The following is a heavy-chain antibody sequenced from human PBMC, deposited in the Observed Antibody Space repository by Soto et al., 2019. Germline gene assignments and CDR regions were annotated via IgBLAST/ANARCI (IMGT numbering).Heavy chain of an antibody. CDR1: GYTFTGYY. J-gene: IGHJ6*02. D-gene: IGHD3-10*01. V-gene: IGHV1-2*02. CDR2: INPNSGGT. Sequence: QVPLVQSGAEVKKPGASVKVSCKASGYTFTGYYMHWVRQAPGQGLEWMGWINPNSGGTNYAQKFQGRVTMTRDTSISTAYMELSRLRSDDTAVYYCARSVAMVRGVIIYYYYGMDVWGQGTTVTVSS. CDR3: ARSVAMVRGVIIYYYYGMDV.